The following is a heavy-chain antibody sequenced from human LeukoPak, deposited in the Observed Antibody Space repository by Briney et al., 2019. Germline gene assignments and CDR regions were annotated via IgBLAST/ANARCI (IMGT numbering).Heavy chain of an antibody. CDR3: ARAGNRIRDVNEGRWAFDI. CDR1: GYTFTGYY. CDR2: VNPNSGGT. J-gene: IGHJ3*02. Sequence: ASVKVSCKASGYTFTGYYMHWVRQAPGQGLELVGWVNPNSGGTNYAQKFQGWVTMTRDTSISTASMELRRLRSDDTAAYSCARAGNRIRDVNEGRWAFDIWGQGTMVTVSS. D-gene: IGHD3-10*01. V-gene: IGHV1-2*04.